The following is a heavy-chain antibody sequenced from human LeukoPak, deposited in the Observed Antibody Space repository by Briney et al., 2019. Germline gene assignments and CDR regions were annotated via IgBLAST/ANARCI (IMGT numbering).Heavy chain of an antibody. J-gene: IGHJ3*02. CDR2: ISYDGSNK. CDR3: ARDFGRNGDFHAFDI. CDR1: GFTFSSYA. Sequence: PGGSLRLSCAASGFTFSSYAMHWVRQAPGKGLEWVAVISYDGSNKYYADSVKGRFAISRDNAKNSLYLQMNSLRAEDTAVYYCARDFGRNGDFHAFDIWGQGTTVTVSS. V-gene: IGHV3-30*09. D-gene: IGHD4-17*01.